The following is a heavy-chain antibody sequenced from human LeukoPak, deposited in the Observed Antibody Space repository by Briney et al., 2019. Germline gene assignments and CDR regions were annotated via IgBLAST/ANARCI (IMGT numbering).Heavy chain of an antibody. CDR3: ARGQWNDFWSGYYY. CDR2: ISGFNGNT. V-gene: IGHV1-18*01. CDR1: GYTFGSYG. J-gene: IGHJ4*02. Sequence: PRASVKVSCKASGYTFGSYGINWVRQAPGQGLEWMGWISGFNGNTNYAQKFQGRVTMTTDTSTSTASMELRSLRSDDTAVYYCARGQWNDFWSGYYYWGQGTLVTVSS. D-gene: IGHD3-3*01.